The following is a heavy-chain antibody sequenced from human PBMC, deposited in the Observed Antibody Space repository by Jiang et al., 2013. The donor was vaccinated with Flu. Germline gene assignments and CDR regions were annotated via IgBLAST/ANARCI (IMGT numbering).Heavy chain of an antibody. CDR2: FDPEDGET. J-gene: IGHJ4*02. V-gene: IGHV1-24*01. Sequence: EWMGGFDPEDGETIYAQKFQGRVTMTEDTSTDTAYMELSSLRSEDTAVYYCATDMVATIFHYWGQGTLVTVSS. D-gene: IGHD5-12*01. CDR3: ATDMVATIFHY.